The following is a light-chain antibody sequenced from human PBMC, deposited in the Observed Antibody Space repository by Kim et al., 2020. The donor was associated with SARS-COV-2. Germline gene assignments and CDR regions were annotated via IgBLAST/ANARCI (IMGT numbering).Light chain of an antibody. Sequence: SASVGDRVTIACRASQVISTLLAWYQQNPGKAPKLLIYGASTLQRGVPSRFSGSGSGTDFSLTISSLQPEDFATYYCQQTNSFPNSFGQGTKLEI. CDR3: QQTNSFPNS. V-gene: IGKV1-12*01. J-gene: IGKJ2*03. CDR1: QVISTL. CDR2: GAS.